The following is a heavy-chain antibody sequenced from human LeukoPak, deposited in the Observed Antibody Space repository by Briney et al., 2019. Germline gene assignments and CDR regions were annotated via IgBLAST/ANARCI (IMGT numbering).Heavy chain of an antibody. J-gene: IGHJ4*02. D-gene: IGHD2-15*01. V-gene: IGHV3-23*01. CDR3: AKNVVVKRYIDF. Sequence: GGSLRLSCAASGFTFSNHAMSWVRQAPGKGLQWVAVISGGGRNTEYADFVKGRFTISRDNSKNTLSLQRNRLTVEDTAIYFCAKNVVVKRYIDFWGQGTLVTVSS. CDR1: GFTFSNHA. CDR2: ISGGGRNT.